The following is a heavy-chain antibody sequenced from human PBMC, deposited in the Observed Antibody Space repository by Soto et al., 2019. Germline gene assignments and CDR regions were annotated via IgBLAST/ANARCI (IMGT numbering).Heavy chain of an antibody. J-gene: IGHJ5*02. Sequence: QVQLVQSGGEVKRPGASVKVSCKTSGYTFSNYGITWVRQAPGQPLEWLGWISLYSDGTNYAQKFQGRVSMTTDTSTTTAYMDPRSLRSDDTAVYYCPSVVPGAEAWSGPWGQGTLVTVSS. D-gene: IGHD2-2*01. CDR1: GYTFSNYG. CDR2: ISLYSDGT. V-gene: IGHV1-18*01. CDR3: PSVVPGAEAWSGP.